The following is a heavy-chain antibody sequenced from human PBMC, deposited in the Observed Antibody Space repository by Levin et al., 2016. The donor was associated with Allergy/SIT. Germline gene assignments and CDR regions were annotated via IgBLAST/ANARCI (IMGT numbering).Heavy chain of an antibody. D-gene: IGHD3-10*01. CDR3: AKGRLWFGELLSGNWFDP. Sequence: VRQAPGKGLEWVAVISYDGSNKYYADSVKGRFTISRDNSKNTLYLQMNSLRAEDTAVYYCAKGRLWFGELLSGNWFDPWGQGTLVTVSS. V-gene: IGHV3-30*18. CDR2: ISYDGSNK. J-gene: IGHJ5*02.